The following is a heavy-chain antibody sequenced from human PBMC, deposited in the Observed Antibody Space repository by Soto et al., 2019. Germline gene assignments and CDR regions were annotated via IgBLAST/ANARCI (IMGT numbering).Heavy chain of an antibody. CDR1: EYIVINYS. CDR2: INPNGGST. V-gene: IGHV1-46*01. CDR3: ARDLAAADY. J-gene: IGHJ4*02. D-gene: IGHD6-13*01. Sequence: ASVKVFYETTEYIVINYSLLWVRQAPGQGLEWIGIINPNGGSTNYAQKFRGRVTMARDASTSTVYMDLSSLRSDDTAVYYCARDLAAADYWGQGTLVTVSS.